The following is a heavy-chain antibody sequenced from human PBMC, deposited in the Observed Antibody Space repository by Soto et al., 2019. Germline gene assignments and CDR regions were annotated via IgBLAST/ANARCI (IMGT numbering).Heavy chain of an antibody. Sequence: QVQLQESGAGLEKPSETLSLTCSVSGGSISNHYWSWIRQPPGKGLEWIGYIYYNGNTNYNPSLKSRVTMSVDTSTNQISLKLTTVTAADTAVYYCTRANWYYEYWGQGTLVTVSS. CDR1: GGSISNHY. V-gene: IGHV4-59*11. CDR2: IYYNGNT. CDR3: TRANWYYEY. J-gene: IGHJ4*02. D-gene: IGHD7-27*01.